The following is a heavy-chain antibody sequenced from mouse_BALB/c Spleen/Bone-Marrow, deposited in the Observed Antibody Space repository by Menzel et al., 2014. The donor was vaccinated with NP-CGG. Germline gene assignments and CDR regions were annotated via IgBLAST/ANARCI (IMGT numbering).Heavy chain of an antibody. J-gene: IGHJ2*01. CDR3: ARGDYRSYYLDY. D-gene: IGHD2-14*01. Sequence: VQLQESGAELVRPGTSVKVSCKASGYAFTSYLIEWVKQRPGQGLEWIGVINPGSGGTNYNEKLKGKATLTADKSSSTAYMQLSSLTSDDSAVYFCARGDYRSYYLDYWGQGTTLTVSS. CDR2: INPGSGGT. V-gene: IGHV1-54*01. CDR1: GYAFTSYL.